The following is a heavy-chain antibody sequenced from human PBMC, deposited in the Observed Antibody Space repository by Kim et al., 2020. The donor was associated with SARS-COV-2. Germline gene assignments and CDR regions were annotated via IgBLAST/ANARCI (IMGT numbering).Heavy chain of an antibody. D-gene: IGHD1-26*01. J-gene: IGHJ3*02. CDR2: IYSGGST. CDR3: AWVTRGYGSLLGAFDI. Sequence: GGSLRLSCAASGFTVSSNYMSWVRQAPGKGLEWVSVIYSGGSTYYADSVKGRFTISRDNSKNTLYLQMNSLRAEDTAVYYCAWVTRGYGSLLGAFDIWGQGTMVTVSS. V-gene: IGHV3-53*01. CDR1: GFTVSSNY.